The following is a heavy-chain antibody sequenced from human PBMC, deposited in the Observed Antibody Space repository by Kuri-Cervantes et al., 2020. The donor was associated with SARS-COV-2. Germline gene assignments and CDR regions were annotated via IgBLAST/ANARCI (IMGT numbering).Heavy chain of an antibody. CDR3: ARRRSSTSCYCFDY. D-gene: IGHD2-2*01. V-gene: IGHV4-34*01. CDR1: GGSVSGYY. J-gene: IGHJ4*02. CDR2: INHSGTT. Sequence: SQTLSLTCAVYGGSVSGYYWSWIRQPPGKGLEWIGEINHSGTTNYNMSLKSRVTISVDTSKNQFSLKLSSVTAADTAVYYCARRRSSTSCYCFDYWGQGTLVTVSS.